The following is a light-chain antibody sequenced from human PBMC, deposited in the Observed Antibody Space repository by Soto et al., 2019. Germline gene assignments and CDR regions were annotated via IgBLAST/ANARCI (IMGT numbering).Light chain of an antibody. CDR1: QGISSY. J-gene: IGKJ4*01. V-gene: IGKV1-9*01. CDR2: AAS. CDR3: QHLNSYSRVFT. Sequence: IQLTQAPSSLSASVGDRVTITCRASQGISSYLAWYQQKPGKAPKLLIYAASTLHSGVPSRFSGSGAGTDFPLAISSLQLEDFATYYRQHLNSYSRVFTFGGGTKVQI.